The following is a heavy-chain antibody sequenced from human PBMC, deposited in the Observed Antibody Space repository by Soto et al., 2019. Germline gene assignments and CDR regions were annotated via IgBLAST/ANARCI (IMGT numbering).Heavy chain of an antibody. CDR2: VSHDGRNT. Sequence: VQLVESGGGVVQPGRSLRLSCAASGFTFSDYAMHWVRQAPATGLEWVAGVSHDGRNTHYADSVKGRFTISRANSKTTVSVEMPSLRAEDTAVYYCAKGGRQWLVTSDFNFWGQGAVVTVSS. CDR3: AKGGRQWLVTSDFNF. J-gene: IGHJ4*02. CDR1: GFTFSDYA. V-gene: IGHV3-30*18. D-gene: IGHD6-19*01.